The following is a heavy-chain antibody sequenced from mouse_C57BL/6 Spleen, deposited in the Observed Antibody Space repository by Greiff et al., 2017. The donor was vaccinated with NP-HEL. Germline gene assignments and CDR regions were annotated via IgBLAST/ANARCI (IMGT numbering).Heavy chain of an antibody. J-gene: IGHJ4*01. CDR2: ISSGGDYI. CDR1: GFTFSSYA. CDR3: TRPSYGKGDYAMDY. V-gene: IGHV5-9-1*02. D-gene: IGHD2-1*01. Sequence: EVKLVESGEGLVKPGGSLKLSCAASGFTFSSYAMSWVRQTPEKRLEWVAYISSGGDYIYYADTVKGRFTISRDNARNTLYLQMSSLKSEDTAMYYCTRPSYGKGDYAMDYWGQGTSVTVAS.